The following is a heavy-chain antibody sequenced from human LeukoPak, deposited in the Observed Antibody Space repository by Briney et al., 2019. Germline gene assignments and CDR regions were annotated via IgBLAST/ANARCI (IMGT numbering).Heavy chain of an antibody. D-gene: IGHD3-22*01. Sequence: ASVKVSCKASGYTFTGYYMHWVRQAPGQGLEWMGWINPNSGGTNYAQKFQGWVTMTRDTSISTAYMELSRLRSDDTAVYYCARSYYYDSSALGAFDIWGQGIMVTVSS. V-gene: IGHV1-2*04. CDR1: GYTFTGYY. J-gene: IGHJ3*02. CDR3: ARSYYYDSSALGAFDI. CDR2: INPNSGGT.